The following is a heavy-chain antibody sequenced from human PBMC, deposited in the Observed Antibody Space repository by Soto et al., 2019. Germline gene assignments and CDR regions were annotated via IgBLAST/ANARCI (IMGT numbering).Heavy chain of an antibody. CDR3: ARFTVTTGDYGMDV. CDR1: GFTFSSYA. V-gene: IGHV3-30-3*01. J-gene: IGHJ6*02. Sequence: QVQLVESGGGVVQPGRSLRLSCAASGFTFSSYAMLWVRQAPGKGLEWVAVISYDGSNKYNADSVKGRFTISRDNSKNTLYLQMNSLRAEDTAVYYCARFTVTTGDYGMDVWGQGTTVTVSS. D-gene: IGHD4-4*01. CDR2: ISYDGSNK.